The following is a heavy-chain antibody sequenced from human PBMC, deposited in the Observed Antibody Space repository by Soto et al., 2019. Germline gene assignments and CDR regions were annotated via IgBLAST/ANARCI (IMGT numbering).Heavy chain of an antibody. CDR3: ARRRYADWAFDY. J-gene: IGHJ4*02. Sequence: PSETLSLTCTVSGGSISSGGYYWSWIRQHPGKGLEWIGYIYYSGSATYNSSLKSRVTISLDTSKNQFSLNLRSVTAADTAVYYCARRRYADWAFDYWGQGTLVTVSS. D-gene: IGHD3-9*01. CDR2: IYYSGSA. V-gene: IGHV4-61*08. CDR1: GGSISSGGYY.